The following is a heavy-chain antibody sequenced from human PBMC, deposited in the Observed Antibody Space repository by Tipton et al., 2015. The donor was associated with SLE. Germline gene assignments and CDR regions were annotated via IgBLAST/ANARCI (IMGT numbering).Heavy chain of an antibody. Sequence: SLRLSCAASGFTFDDFGMHWVRQAPGKGLEWVSGISWNSLRIGYADSVKGRFTISRDNSNDTLYLQMNSLRVEDTAVYSCARGGEYDFWSGPPDYWGQGTLVTVSS. CDR2: ISWNSLRI. CDR3: ARGGEYDFWSGPPDY. D-gene: IGHD3/OR15-3a*01. CDR1: GFTFDDFG. V-gene: IGHV3-9*01. J-gene: IGHJ4*02.